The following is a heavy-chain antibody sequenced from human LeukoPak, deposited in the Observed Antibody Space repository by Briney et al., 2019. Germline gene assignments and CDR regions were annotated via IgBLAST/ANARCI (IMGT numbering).Heavy chain of an antibody. Sequence: PGGSLRLSCAASGFTFTNYPMHWVRQAPGKGLEYVSTISSNGGSTYYSTYYANSVKGRFTISRDNSKNTLYLQMNSLRAEDTAVYYCAKDQSGYFDYWGQGTLVTVSS. CDR2: ISSNGGSTYYST. V-gene: IGHV3-64*01. CDR3: AKDQSGYFDY. J-gene: IGHJ4*02. CDR1: GFTFTNYP.